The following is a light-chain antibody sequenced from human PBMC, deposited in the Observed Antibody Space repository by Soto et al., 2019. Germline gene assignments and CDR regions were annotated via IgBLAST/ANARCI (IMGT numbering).Light chain of an antibody. CDR2: DAS. CDR1: QSVSSN. V-gene: IGKV3-15*01. CDR3: QQYNTWPLT. Sequence: ETVMTQSPATLSVSPGERPTLSCRASQSVSSNLAWYQQKPGQAPRLFIYDASTRATGIPARFSGSGSGTELTLTISSLQSEDFAVYYCQQYNTWPLTFGPGTKVDIK. J-gene: IGKJ3*01.